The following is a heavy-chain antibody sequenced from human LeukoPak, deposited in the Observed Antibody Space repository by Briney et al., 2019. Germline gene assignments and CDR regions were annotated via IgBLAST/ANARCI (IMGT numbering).Heavy chain of an antibody. CDR1: GFTFSSYW. Sequence: GGSLRLSCAASGFTFSSYWMSWVRQAPGKGLEWVANIKQDGSEKYYVDSVKGRFPISRDNAKKSLYLQMNSLRAEDTAVYHCAREGRESSGYDYWGQGTLVTVSS. CDR2: IKQDGSEK. J-gene: IGHJ4*02. D-gene: IGHD3-22*01. CDR3: AREGRESSGYDY. V-gene: IGHV3-7*01.